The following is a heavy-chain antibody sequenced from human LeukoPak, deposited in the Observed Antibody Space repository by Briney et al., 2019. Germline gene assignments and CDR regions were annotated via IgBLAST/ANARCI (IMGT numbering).Heavy chain of an antibody. D-gene: IGHD7-27*01. CDR2: ISSSSSYI. V-gene: IGHV3-21*01. Sequence: PGGSLRLSCAASGFTFSSYSMNWVRQAPGKGLEWVSSISSSSSYIYYADSVKGRFTISRDNAKNSLYLQMNSLSAEDTAVYYCARDVGWGSSYFDYWGQGTLVTVSS. J-gene: IGHJ4*02. CDR3: ARDVGWGSSYFDY. CDR1: GFTFSSYS.